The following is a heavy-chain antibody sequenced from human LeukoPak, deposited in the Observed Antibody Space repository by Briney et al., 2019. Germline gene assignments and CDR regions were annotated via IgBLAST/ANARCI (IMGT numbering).Heavy chain of an antibody. CDR2: ISWNSGSI. V-gene: IGHV3-9*03. CDR1: GFTFDDYA. D-gene: IGHD3-10*01. Sequence: PGGSLRLSCAASGFTFDDYAMHWVRQAPGKGLEWVSGISWNSGSIGYADSVKGRFTISRDNAKNSLYLQMNSLRAEDMALYYCARGSYITMVRGVITPVLPLDYWGQGTLVTVSS. CDR3: ARGSYITMVRGVITPVLPLDY. J-gene: IGHJ4*02.